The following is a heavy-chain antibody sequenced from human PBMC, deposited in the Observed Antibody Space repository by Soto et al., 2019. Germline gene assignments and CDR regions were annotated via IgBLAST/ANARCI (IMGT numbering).Heavy chain of an antibody. CDR2: IYHSGST. CDR1: GGSISSSNW. CDR3: ARDLRGYYYDSSGLD. V-gene: IGHV4-4*02. D-gene: IGHD3-22*01. Sequence: QVQLQESGPGLVKPSGTLSLTCAVSGGSISSSNWWSWVRQPPGKRLEWIGEIYHSGSTNYNPSLKSRVTISVDKSKNQFSLKLSSVTAADTAVYYCARDLRGYYYDSSGLDWGQGTLVTVSS. J-gene: IGHJ4*02.